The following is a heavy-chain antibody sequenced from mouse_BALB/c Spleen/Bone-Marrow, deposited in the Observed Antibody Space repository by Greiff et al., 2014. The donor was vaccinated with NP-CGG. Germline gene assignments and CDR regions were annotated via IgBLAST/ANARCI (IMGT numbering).Heavy chain of an antibody. V-gene: IGHV1S81*02. CDR2: TNPSNGGT. CDR1: GYSFTNYY. CDR3: TRSNYGYWYFDV. Sequence: QVQLQQSGAELVKPGASGKLSCKASGYSFTNYYMYWVKRRPGQGLEWIGETNPSNGGTNFNEKFKNKATLTVDKSSSTAYMHLSSLTSEDSAVYYCTRSNYGYWYFDVWGAGTTVTVSS. D-gene: IGHD1-1*01. J-gene: IGHJ1*01.